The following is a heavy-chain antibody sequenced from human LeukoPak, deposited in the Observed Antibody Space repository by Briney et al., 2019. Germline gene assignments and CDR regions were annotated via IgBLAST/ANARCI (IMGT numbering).Heavy chain of an antibody. CDR2: ISSSSGFI. D-gene: IGHD2-15*01. J-gene: IGHJ4*02. CDR3: ASGPCSGGSCYFDY. V-gene: IGHV3-21*01. CDR1: GFTLNNYI. Sequence: GGSLRLSCAASGFTLNNYIMNWVRQAPGKGLEWVSSISSSSGFIYYADSVKGRFTISRDNAKNSLYLQMNSLRAEDTAVYYCASGPCSGGSCYFDYWGQGTLVTVSS.